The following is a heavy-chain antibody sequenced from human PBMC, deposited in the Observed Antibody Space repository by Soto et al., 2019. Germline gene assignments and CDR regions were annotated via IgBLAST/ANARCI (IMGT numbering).Heavy chain of an antibody. CDR2: IYSGGGI. CDR3: AKTMGPVTSLSWFDA. Sequence: GGSLGLSCAASGFTVSSNSMNWVRQAPGKGLEWVSIIYSGGGIYYADSVKGRFTISRDNSKNTLYLQMNSLRAEDTAVYYCAKTMGPVTSLSWFDAWGKGTLVTVSS. D-gene: IGHD4-17*01. J-gene: IGHJ5*02. V-gene: IGHV3-66*01. CDR1: GFTVSSNS.